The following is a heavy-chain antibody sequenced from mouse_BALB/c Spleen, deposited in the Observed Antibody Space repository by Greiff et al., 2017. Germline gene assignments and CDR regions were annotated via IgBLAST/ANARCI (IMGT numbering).Heavy chain of an antibody. J-gene: IGHJ4*01. V-gene: IGHV1S56*01. CDR3: ARSDYGYYAMDD. CDR2: IYPGDGST. Sequence: QVQLQQSGPELVTPGALVKISCKASGYTFTSYDINWVKQRPGQGLEWIGWIYPGDGSTKYNEKFKGKATLTADKSSSTAYMQLSSLTSENSAVYFCARSDYGYYAMDDWGQGTSVTVSS. CDR1: GYTFTSYD. D-gene: IGHD1-1*02.